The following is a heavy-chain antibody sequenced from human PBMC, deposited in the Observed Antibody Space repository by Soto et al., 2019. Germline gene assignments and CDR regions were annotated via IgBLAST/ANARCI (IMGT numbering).Heavy chain of an antibody. D-gene: IGHD4-17*01. CDR2: IYYTGST. CDR3: ARTYGGPPSL. CDR1: GGSITSAGYY. Sequence: QVQLQESGPGLVKPSQTLSLTCTVSGGSITSAGYYWSGIRQHPGKGLEWIGYIYYTGSTYDNPSLKSRVTISFDTSKNQSSLRLTSVTAADTAVYYCARTYGGPPSLWGQGTTVTVSS. J-gene: IGHJ4*02. V-gene: IGHV4-31*03.